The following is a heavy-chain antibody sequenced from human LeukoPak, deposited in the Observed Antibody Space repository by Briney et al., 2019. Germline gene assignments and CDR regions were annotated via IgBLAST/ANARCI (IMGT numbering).Heavy chain of an antibody. CDR3: ARRVRGVINY. D-gene: IGHD3-10*01. V-gene: IGHV3-53*01. J-gene: IGHJ4*02. CDR2: IYSGGST. CDR1: GFTVSSNY. Sequence: PGGSLRLSCAASGFTVSSNYMSWVRQAPGKGLEWVSVIYSGGSTYYADSVKGQFTISRDNSKNTLYLQMNSLRAEDTAVYYCARRVRGVINYWGQGTLVTVSS.